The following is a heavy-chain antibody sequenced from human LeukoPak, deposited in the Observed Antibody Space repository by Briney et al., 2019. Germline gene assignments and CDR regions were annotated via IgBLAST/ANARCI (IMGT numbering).Heavy chain of an antibody. D-gene: IGHD3-10*01. V-gene: IGHV4-59*01. Sequence: SETLSLTCTVSGGSISSYYWSWIRQPPGKGLEWIGYIYYSGSTNYNPSLKSRVTISVDTSKNQFSLKLSSVTAADTAVYYCARELEVEYYYGSGSYYNPFGYWGQGTLVTVSS. CDR3: ARELEVEYYYGSGSYYNPFGY. CDR2: IYYSGST. CDR1: GGSISSYY. J-gene: IGHJ4*02.